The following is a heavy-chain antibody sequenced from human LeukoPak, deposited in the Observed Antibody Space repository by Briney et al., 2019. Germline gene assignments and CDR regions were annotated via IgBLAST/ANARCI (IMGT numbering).Heavy chain of an antibody. CDR2: TRFDGSIK. CDR1: GVIFSDYG. Sequence: GGSLRLSCSVSGVIFSDYGFHWVRQAPGKGREWVAVTRFDGSIKQYADSVKGRFTISRDDSKNTLYLQMNSLKSEDTAVYYCARWGGTRQYYFDYWGRGTLVTVSS. CDR3: ARWGGTRQYYFDY. J-gene: IGHJ4*02. D-gene: IGHD1-1*01. V-gene: IGHV3-33*01.